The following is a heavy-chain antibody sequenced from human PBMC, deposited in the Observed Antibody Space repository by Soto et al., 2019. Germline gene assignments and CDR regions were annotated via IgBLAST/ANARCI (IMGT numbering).Heavy chain of an antibody. J-gene: IGHJ4*02. CDR1: GYTFTSYY. V-gene: IGHV1-46*03. CDR3: SRVDPGETSPFDH. D-gene: IGHD3-10*01. CDR2: INPSGGST. Sequence: ASVKVSCKASGYTFTSYYMHWVRQAPGQGLEWMGIINPSGGSTSYAQKFQGRVTMTRDTSTSTVYMELSSLRSEDTAVYYCSRVDPGETSPFDHWGQGTLVTVSS.